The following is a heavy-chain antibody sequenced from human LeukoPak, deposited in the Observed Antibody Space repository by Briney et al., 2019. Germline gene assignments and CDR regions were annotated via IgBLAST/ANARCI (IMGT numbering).Heavy chain of an antibody. V-gene: IGHV3-74*01. CDR3: VRSYDY. J-gene: IGHJ4*02. CDR2: INSDGSTT. Sequence: GGSLRLSCAASGFTFSGYWMHRVRQGPGKGLVWVSRINSDGSTTGYADSVKGRFTISRDNAKNTLYLQMNSLRAEDTAIYYCVRSYDYWGQGTLVTVSS. CDR1: GFTFSGYW.